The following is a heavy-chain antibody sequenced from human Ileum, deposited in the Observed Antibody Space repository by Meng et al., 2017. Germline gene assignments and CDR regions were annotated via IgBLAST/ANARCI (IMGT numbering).Heavy chain of an antibody. J-gene: IGHJ4*02. CDR2: AST. CDR1: GASVTTSHYP. CDR3: ARDHWGSLDY. D-gene: IGHD7-27*01. V-gene: IGHV4-61*01. Sequence: QVQLQESGPGLVRPPATLSLICTVSGASVTTSHYPWGWIRQPPGKGLEWIGYASTNYNPSLTSRLTISLDTSKNQVSLKLTSVTAADTAAYYCARDHWGSLDYWGQGILVTVSS.